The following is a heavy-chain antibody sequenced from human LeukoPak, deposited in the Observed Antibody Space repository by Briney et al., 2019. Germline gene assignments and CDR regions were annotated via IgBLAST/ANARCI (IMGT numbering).Heavy chain of an antibody. J-gene: IGHJ4*02. CDR2: INHSGST. CDR1: GGSFSGYY. CDR3: ARVIGYTIFGVVIKTPKYYFDY. V-gene: IGHV4-34*01. D-gene: IGHD3-3*01. Sequence: SETLSLTCAVYGGSFSGYYWSWIRQPPGKGLEWIGEINHSGSTNYNPSLKSRVTISVDTSKNQFSLKLSSVTAADTAVYYCARVIGYTIFGVVIKTPKYYFDYWGQGTLVTVSS.